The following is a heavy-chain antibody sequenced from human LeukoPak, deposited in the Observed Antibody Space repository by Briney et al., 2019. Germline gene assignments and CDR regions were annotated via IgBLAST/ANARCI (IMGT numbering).Heavy chain of an antibody. CDR1: GFTVSSNY. CDR3: ARSGRGGAFDI. J-gene: IGHJ3*02. D-gene: IGHD1-26*01. V-gene: IGHV3-74*03. CDR2: IYNDGNRT. Sequence: PGGSLRLSCAASGFTVSSNYMSWVRQGPGKGLVWVSRIYNDGNRTTYADSVKGRFTISGDNAKNTLYLQMNKLRGEDTAVYYCARSGRGGAFDIWGQGTMVTVSS.